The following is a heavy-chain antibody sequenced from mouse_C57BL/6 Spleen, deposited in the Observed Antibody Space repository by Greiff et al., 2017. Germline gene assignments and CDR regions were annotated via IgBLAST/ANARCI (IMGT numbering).Heavy chain of an antibody. CDR2: IDPEDGDP. V-gene: IGHV14-1*01. CDR3: TTGYYDYDGNYFDD. J-gene: IGHJ2*01. CDR1: GFNIKDYY. Sequence: EFQLQQSGAELVRPGASVKLSCTASGFNIKDYYMHWVKQRPEQGLEWIGRIDPEDGDPEYAPKFQGKDTMTADTSSNTAYLQLSSLTSEDTAVDYCTTGYYDYDGNYFDDGGKGTTLTVSS. D-gene: IGHD2-4*01.